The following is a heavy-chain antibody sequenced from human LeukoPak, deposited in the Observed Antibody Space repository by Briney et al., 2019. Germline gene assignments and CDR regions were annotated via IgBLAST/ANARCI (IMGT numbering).Heavy chain of an antibody. V-gene: IGHV3-21*06. Sequence: GGSLRLSCTTSGFSFSSYSMNWVRQTPGKGLEWVSSISSGSSSVFYAESVRGRFTISRDSAKTSVFLQMDSLRADDSALYFCTRSQRLGHCVNGVCVYPYYFDFWGQGALVTVSS. J-gene: IGHJ4*02. D-gene: IGHD2-8*01. CDR1: GFSFSSYS. CDR2: ISSGSSSV. CDR3: TRSQRLGHCVNGVCVYPYYFDF.